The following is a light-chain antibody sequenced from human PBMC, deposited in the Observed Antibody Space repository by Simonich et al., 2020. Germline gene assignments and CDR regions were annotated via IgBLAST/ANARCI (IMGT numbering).Light chain of an antibody. CDR3: CSYAGSSTWV. CDR2: EGS. J-gene: IGLJ3*02. CDR1: CSDVGSYNL. V-gene: IGLV2-23*01. Sequence: QSALTQPASVSGSPGQSITISCTGTCSDVGSYNLVSWYQQHPGKAPKLMIYEGSKRPSGVSNRFSGSKSGNTASLTISGLQAEDEADYYGCSYAGSSTWVFGGGTKLTVL.